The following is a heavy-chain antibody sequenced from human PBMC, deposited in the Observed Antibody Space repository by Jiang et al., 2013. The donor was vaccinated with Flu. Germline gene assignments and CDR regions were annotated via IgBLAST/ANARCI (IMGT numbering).Heavy chain of an antibody. Sequence: YAISWVRXAPGQGLEWMGGDHPYLWYXKLRTEVSRGRVTITADKSTSTAYMELSSLRSEDTAVYYCAREWGSIDSSGILTYWGQGTLVTVSS. CDR3: AREWGSIDSSGILTY. J-gene: IGHJ4*02. V-gene: IGHV1-69*06. CDR2: DHPYLWYX. CDR1: YA. D-gene: IGHD3-22*01.